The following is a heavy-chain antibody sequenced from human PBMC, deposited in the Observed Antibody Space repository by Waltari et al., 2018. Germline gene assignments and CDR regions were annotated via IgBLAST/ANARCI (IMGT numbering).Heavy chain of an antibody. J-gene: IGHJ4*02. CDR2: IYQSGRT. CDR3: ARHQVGGRDFEY. D-gene: IGHD1-26*01. V-gene: IGHV4-38-2*01. CDR1: GYSISSGYY. Sequence: QVQLHESGPGLVKSSETLSLTCAVSGYSISSGYYWGWIRQPPGKGLEWIGTIYQSGRTYYNPSLKSRITISRDTSKNQFSRKLNSVTAADTAVYYCARHQVGGRDFEYWGQGTLVTVSS.